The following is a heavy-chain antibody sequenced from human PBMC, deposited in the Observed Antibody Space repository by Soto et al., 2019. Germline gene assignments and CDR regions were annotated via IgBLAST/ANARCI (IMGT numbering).Heavy chain of an antibody. CDR1: GFTFSSYG. CDR2: ISYDGSNK. V-gene: IGHV3-30*18. D-gene: IGHD3-16*01. J-gene: IGHJ5*02. Sequence: GGSLRLSCAASGFTFSSYGMHWVRQAPGKGLEWVAVISYDGSNKYYADSVKGRFTISRDNSKNTLYLQMNSLRAEDTAVYYCAKPSLPFGHWFDPWGQGTLVTVSS. CDR3: AKPSLPFGHWFDP.